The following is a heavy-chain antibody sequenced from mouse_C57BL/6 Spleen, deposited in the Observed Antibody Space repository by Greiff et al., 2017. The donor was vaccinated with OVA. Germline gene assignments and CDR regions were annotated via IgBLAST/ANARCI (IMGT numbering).Heavy chain of an antibody. J-gene: IGHJ1*03. Sequence: EVHLVESGGGLVKPGGSLKLSCAASGFTFSSYTMSWVRQTPEKRLEWVATISGGGGNNYYPDSVKGRFTISRDNAKNTLYLQMSSLRSEDTALYDCARHDGSSYGWYFDVWGTGTTVTVSS. D-gene: IGHD1-1*01. V-gene: IGHV5-9*01. CDR1: GFTFSSYT. CDR3: ARHDGSSYGWYFDV. CDR2: ISGGGGNN.